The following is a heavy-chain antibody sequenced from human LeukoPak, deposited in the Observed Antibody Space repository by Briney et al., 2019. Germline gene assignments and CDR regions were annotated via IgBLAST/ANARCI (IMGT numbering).Heavy chain of an antibody. D-gene: IGHD7-27*01. Sequence: PGGSLRLSCVGPGVRLSPNKMIWVRQAPGKGLEWVAIINQDGTQKYYVDSVEGRFTISRDNARNSVYLQMTSLGAEDTAVYYCTTGEMDHWGQGTHVTVSS. V-gene: IGHV3-7*01. J-gene: IGHJ4*02. CDR1: GVRLSPNK. CDR2: INQDGTQK. CDR3: TTGEMDH.